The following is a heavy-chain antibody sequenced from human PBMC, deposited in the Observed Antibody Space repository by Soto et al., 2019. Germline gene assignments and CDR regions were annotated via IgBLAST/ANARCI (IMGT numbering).Heavy chain of an antibody. CDR1: GFTLSPYS. D-gene: IGHD1-1*01. J-gene: IGHJ3*01. V-gene: IGHV3-48*04. CDR3: VRDRGYPDSFDV. Sequence: GGSLRLSCAASGFTLSPYSMNWVRQAPGKGLEWISYISGSSNIINYADSVKGRFTISRDNAKNTLYLQMHSLRAEDTALYFCVRDRGYPDSFDVWGRGTMVTVS. CDR2: ISGSSNII.